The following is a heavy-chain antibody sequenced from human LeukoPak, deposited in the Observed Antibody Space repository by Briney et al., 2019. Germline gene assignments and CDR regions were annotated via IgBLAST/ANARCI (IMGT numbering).Heavy chain of an antibody. V-gene: IGHV4-59*01. CDR1: GGSISSYY. D-gene: IGHD6-13*01. Sequence: PSETLSLTCTVSGGSISSYYWSWIRQPPGKGLEWIGYIYYSGSTNYNPSLKSRVTISVDTSNDQFSLKLSSVTAADAAVYYCARVGSSSWYGDNWFDPWGQGTLVTVSS. J-gene: IGHJ5*02. CDR2: IYYSGST. CDR3: ARVGSSSWYGDNWFDP.